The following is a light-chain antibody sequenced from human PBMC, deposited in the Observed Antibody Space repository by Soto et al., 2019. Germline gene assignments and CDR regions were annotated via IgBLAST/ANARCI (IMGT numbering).Light chain of an antibody. J-gene: IGKJ5*01. CDR3: HHYGSSPLT. CDR1: QSVSSSY. V-gene: IGKV3-20*01. CDR2: GAS. Sequence: EIVLTQSPGTLSLSPGERATLSCGASQSVSSSYLAWYQQKPGQSPRLLVFGASSRVLGIPDRFSGSGSGTDFTLTISRLEPEDFAVYYCHHYGSSPLTFGQGTRLEIK.